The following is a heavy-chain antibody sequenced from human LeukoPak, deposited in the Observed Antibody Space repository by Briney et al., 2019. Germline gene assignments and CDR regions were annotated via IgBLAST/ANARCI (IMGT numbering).Heavy chain of an antibody. J-gene: IGHJ3*02. CDR3: ASGYYGNGGAFDI. D-gene: IGHD3-10*01. CDR2: IIPIFGTA. Sequence: GASVKVSCKASGGTFSSYAISWVRQAPGQGLEWMGGIIPIFGTANYAQKFQGRVTITADESTSTAYMELSSLRSEDTAVYYCASGYYGNGGAFDIWGQGTMVTVSS. CDR1: GGTFSSYA. V-gene: IGHV1-69*13.